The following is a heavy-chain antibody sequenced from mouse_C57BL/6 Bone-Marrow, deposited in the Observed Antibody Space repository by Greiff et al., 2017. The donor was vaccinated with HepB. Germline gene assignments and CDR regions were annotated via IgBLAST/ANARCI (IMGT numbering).Heavy chain of an antibody. CDR1: GFTFSDYG. V-gene: IGHV5-17*01. CDR3: AGSSSCWFDY. Sequence: EVQLQESGGGLVKPGGSLKLSCAASGFTFSDYGMHWVRQAPEKGLEWVAYISSGSSTIYYADTVKGRFTISKDNAKNTLFLQMTSLRSEDTAMYYCAGSSSCWFDYWGQGTLVTVSA. CDR2: ISSGSSTI. D-gene: IGHD1-1*01. J-gene: IGHJ3*01.